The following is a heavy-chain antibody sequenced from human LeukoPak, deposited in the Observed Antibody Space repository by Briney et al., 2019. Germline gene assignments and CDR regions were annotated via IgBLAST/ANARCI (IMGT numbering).Heavy chain of an antibody. CDR3: VRDPHVVVVPAARVYYFDY. V-gene: IGHV3-21*01. CDR2: ISSRSSYYI. Sequence: PGGSLRPSCAASGFTFSSYSMNWVRQAPGKGLEWVSSISSRSSYYIYYADSVKGRFTISRDNAKNSLYLQMDSLRAEDTAVYYCVRDPHVVVVPAARVYYFDYWGQGTLVTVSS. J-gene: IGHJ4*02. D-gene: IGHD2-2*01. CDR1: GFTFSSYS.